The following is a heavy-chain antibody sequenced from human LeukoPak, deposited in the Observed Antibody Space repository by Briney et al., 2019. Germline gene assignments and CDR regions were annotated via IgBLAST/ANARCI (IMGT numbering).Heavy chain of an antibody. CDR2: IYYSGST. CDR3: AREVPGYYDSSGYSGYYHGMDV. Sequence: PSETLSLTCTVSGGSISSYYWSWIRQPPGKGLEWIGYIYYSGSTNYNPSLKSRVTISVDTSKNQFSLKLSSVTAADTAVYYCAREVPGYYDSSGYSGYYHGMDVWGQGTTVTVSS. CDR1: GGSISSYY. V-gene: IGHV4-59*01. D-gene: IGHD3-22*01. J-gene: IGHJ6*02.